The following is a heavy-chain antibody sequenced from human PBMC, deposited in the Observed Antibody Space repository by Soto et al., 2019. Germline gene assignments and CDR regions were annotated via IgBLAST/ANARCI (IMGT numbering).Heavy chain of an antibody. J-gene: IGHJ6*02. CDR2: INAGNGNT. V-gene: IGHV1-3*01. Sequence: ASVKVSCKASGYTFTSYAMHWVRQAPGQRLEWMGWINAGNGNTKYSQKFQGRVTITRDTSASTAYMELSSLRSEDTAVYYCARPTIQRYDFWSGNYYYYGMDVWGQGTTVTVSS. CDR3: ARPTIQRYDFWSGNYYYYGMDV. CDR1: GYTFTSYA. D-gene: IGHD3-3*01.